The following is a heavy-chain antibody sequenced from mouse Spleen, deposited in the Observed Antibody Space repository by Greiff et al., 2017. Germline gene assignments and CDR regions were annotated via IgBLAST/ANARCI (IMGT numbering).Heavy chain of an antibody. D-gene: IGHD2-4*01. CDR1: GYTFTDYE. CDR3: TRAYDYDRFAY. J-gene: IGHJ3*01. V-gene: IGHV1-15*01. CDR2: IDPETGGT. Sequence: QVHVKQSGAELVRPGASVTLSCKASGYTFTDYEMHWVKQTPVHGLEWIGAIDPETGGTAYNQKFKGKAILTADKSSSTAYMELRSLTSEDSAVYYCTRAYDYDRFAYWGQGTLVTVSA.